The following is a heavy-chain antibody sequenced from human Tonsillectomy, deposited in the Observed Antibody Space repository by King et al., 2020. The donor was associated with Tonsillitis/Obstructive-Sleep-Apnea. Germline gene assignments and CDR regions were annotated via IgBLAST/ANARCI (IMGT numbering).Heavy chain of an antibody. D-gene: IGHD3-3*01. CDR3: ARYYDFWSGPFAHPNSDY. V-gene: IGHV2-5*02. CDR1: GFSLSTSGVG. J-gene: IGHJ4*02. Sequence: TLKESGPTLVKPTQTLTLTCTFSGFSLSTSGVGVGWIRQPPGKALEWLALIYWDDDKRYSPSLKSRLTITKDTSKNQVVLTMTNMDPVDTTTYYCARYYDFWSGPFAHPNSDYWGQGTLVTVSS. CDR2: IYWDDDK.